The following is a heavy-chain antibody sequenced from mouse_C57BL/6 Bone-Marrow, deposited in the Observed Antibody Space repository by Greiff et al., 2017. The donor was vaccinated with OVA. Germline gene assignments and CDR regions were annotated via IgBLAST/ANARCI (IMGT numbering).Heavy chain of an antibody. CDR2: IDPENGDT. CDR1: GFNIKDDY. CDR3: LTTVVATRKFAY. J-gene: IGHJ3*01. D-gene: IGHD1-1*01. Sequence: VQLQQSGAELVRPGASVKLSCTASGFNIKDDYMHWVKQRPEQGLEWIGWIDPENGDTEYASKFQGKATITADTSSNTAYLQLSSLTSEDTAVYYCLTTVVATRKFAYWGQGTLVTVSA. V-gene: IGHV14-4*01.